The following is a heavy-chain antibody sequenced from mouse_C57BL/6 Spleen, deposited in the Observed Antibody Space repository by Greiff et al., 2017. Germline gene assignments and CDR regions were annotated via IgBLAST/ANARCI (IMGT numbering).Heavy chain of an antibody. V-gene: IGHV1-7*01. CDR1: GYTFTNYW. CDR3: ARITTVLAESY. D-gene: IGHD1-1*01. Sequence: VQLQQSGAELVKPGASVKLSCTASGYTFTNYWMHWVKQRPGQGLEWIGYINPSGGYTKYNQKFKDKATLTAAKSSTTANMQLSSLTYEDSAVDYCARITTVLAESYWGQGTTLTVSS. CDR2: INPSGGYT. J-gene: IGHJ2*01.